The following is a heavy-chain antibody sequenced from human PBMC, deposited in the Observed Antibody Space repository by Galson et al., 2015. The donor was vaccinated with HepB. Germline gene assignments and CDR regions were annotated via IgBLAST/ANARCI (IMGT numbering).Heavy chain of an antibody. J-gene: IGHJ5*02. CDR3: ARAAGRIVVVPGAKPFDP. V-gene: IGHV3-7*03. Sequence: SLRLSCAASGFTFSNYWMSWVRQAPGKGLEWVANIKQDGSEKYYVDSVKGRFTISRDNTKNSLYLEMNSLRAEDTAVYYCARAAGRIVVVPGAKPFDPWGQGTLVTVSS. D-gene: IGHD2-2*01. CDR2: IKQDGSEK. CDR1: GFTFSNYW.